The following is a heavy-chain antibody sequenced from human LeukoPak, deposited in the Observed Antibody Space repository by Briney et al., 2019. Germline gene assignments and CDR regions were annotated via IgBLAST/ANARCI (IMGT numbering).Heavy chain of an antibody. CDR2: IYTSGNT. D-gene: IGHD3-3*01. J-gene: IGHJ5*02. CDR1: GYSISSGYY. CDR3: ARDLITTPYNWFDP. Sequence: SETLSLTCAVSGYSISSGYYWSWIRQPAGKGLEWIGRIYTSGNTNYNPSLKSRVTVSIDTSKNQFSLKLSSVTAADTAVYYCARDLITTPYNWFDPWGPGTLVIVSS. V-gene: IGHV4-61*02.